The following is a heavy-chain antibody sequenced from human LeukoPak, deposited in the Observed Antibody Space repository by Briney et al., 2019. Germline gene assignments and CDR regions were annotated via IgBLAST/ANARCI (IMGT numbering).Heavy chain of an antibody. J-gene: IGHJ4*02. CDR1: GGSISSSSYY. D-gene: IGHD3-22*01. V-gene: IGHV4-39*01. Sequence: SETLSLTCTVSGGSISSSSYYWGWIRQPPGKGLEWIGSIYYSGSTYYNPSLKSRVSISLDTSKNRFSLNLNFVTAADTAVYYCASPRSGYRYTFDYWGQGALVTVSS. CDR3: ASPRSGYRYTFDY. CDR2: IYYSGST.